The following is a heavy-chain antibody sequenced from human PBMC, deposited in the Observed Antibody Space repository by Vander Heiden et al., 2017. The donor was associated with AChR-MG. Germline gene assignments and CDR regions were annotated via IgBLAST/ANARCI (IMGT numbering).Heavy chain of an antibody. V-gene: IGHV1-46*03. CDR3: ARELTGSFYFDF. Sequence: QVQLVQSGAEVKKPGAALKVSCKTSGFTFTNYHMPWVRQGPGQGLEWVGTINPSLDSTHYAQKFQGRVRMTRDTSTKTVYMDMTSLRPEDTAVYFCARELTGSFYFDFWGQGSLVTVS. D-gene: IGHD1-26*01. J-gene: IGHJ4*02. CDR2: INPSLDST. CDR1: GFTFTNYH.